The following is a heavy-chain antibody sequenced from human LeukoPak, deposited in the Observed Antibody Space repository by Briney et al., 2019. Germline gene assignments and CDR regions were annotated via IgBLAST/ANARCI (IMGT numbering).Heavy chain of an antibody. V-gene: IGHV3-30*03. CDR3: VRVGGYDSSGFLDY. D-gene: IGHD3-22*01. CDR1: GFSFSSYG. J-gene: IGHJ4*02. Sequence: GGSLRLSCAASGFSFSSYGMHRVRQAPGRGLEWVALISYDGSDKHYADSVKGRFTVSRDNSKNTLYLQMNSLSRDDTAVYYCVRVGGYDSSGFLDYWGQGTLVPVSS. CDR2: ISYDGSDK.